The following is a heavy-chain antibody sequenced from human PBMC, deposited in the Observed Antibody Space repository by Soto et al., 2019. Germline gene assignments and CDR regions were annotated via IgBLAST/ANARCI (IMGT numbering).Heavy chain of an antibody. V-gene: IGHV3-30*18. Sequence: GSLRLSCAASGFTFSSYGMHWVRQAPGKGLEWVAVISYDGSNKYYADSVKGRFTISRDNSKNTLYLQMNSLRAEDTAVYYCAKPYYDSSGYSSYPLDYWGQGTLVTVS. D-gene: IGHD3-22*01. CDR3: AKPYYDSSGYSSYPLDY. CDR1: GFTFSSYG. CDR2: ISYDGSNK. J-gene: IGHJ4*02.